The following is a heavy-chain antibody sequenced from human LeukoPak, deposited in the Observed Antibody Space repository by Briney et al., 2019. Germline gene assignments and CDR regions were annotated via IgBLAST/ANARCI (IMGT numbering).Heavy chain of an antibody. CDR1: GYTFTSYA. D-gene: IGHD3-10*01. V-gene: IGHV7-4-1*02. Sequence: ASVKVSCKASGYTFTSYAMNWVRQAPGQGLEWMGWINTNTGNPTYAQGFTGRFVFSLDTSVSTAYLQISSLKAEDTAVYYCARESLLYYYGSGSYSDYWGQGTLVTVSS. CDR2: INTNTGNP. CDR3: ARESLLYYYGSGSYSDY. J-gene: IGHJ4*02.